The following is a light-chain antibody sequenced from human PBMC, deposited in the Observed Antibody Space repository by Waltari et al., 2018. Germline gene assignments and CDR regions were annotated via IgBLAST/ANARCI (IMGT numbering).Light chain of an antibody. V-gene: IGKV1-39*01. J-gene: IGKJ2*01. Sequence: DIQMTQSPSSLSASVGDTVTISCRASQTIDVYLNWYQQQPGKAHNLLIYAASTLLIGVPSRFSGFGSETEFTLTITGLQPEDFATYYCQQSLDSPYTFGQGTRLEI. CDR3: QQSLDSPYT. CDR1: QTIDVY. CDR2: AAS.